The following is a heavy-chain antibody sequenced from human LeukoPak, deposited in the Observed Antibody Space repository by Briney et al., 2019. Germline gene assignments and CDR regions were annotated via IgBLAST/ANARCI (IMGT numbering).Heavy chain of an antibody. V-gene: IGHV5-51*01. CDR1: GYSFTSYW. CDR3: ARLGRPSAEADSSGYYTRGAFDI. Sequence: KPGEPLQFSWKASGYSFTSYWIGWVRHTPGKGLEWMGIIYPGDSATRYSPSFQGQLTIAADKSISTAYLQWNSLKASDTAMYYCARLGRPSAEADSSGYYTRGAFDIWGQGTMVTVSS. D-gene: IGHD3-22*01. CDR2: IYPGDSAT. J-gene: IGHJ3*02.